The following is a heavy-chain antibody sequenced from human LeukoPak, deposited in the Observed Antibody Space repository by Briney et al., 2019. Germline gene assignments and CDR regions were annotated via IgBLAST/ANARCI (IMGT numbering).Heavy chain of an antibody. J-gene: IGHJ4*02. V-gene: IGHV3-66*01. Sequence: PGGSLRLSCAASGFTVSRNYMSWVRQAPGKGLEWVSVTYSGGETYYADSVKGRYTISRDNFKNTLYLQMNSLRAEDTAVYYCARVLQGYCSGTSCAYSLDYWGQGTLVTVSS. D-gene: IGHD2-15*01. CDR1: GFTVSRNY. CDR2: TYSGGET. CDR3: ARVLQGYCSGTSCAYSLDY.